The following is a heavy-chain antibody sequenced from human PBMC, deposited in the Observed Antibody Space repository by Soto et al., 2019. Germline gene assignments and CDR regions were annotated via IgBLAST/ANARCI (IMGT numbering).Heavy chain of an antibody. CDR2: IYSGGIT. V-gene: IGHV3-53*01. Sequence: PGGTLRLSCAASVFTFSSNYMSWVREAPGKGLEWVSVIYSGGITYYADSVKGRFTISRDNSKNTLYLQMNSLRAEDTAVYYCAREASSGWSGGDDAFDIWGQGTMVT. J-gene: IGHJ3*02. CDR1: VFTFSSNY. CDR3: AREASSGWSGGDDAFDI. D-gene: IGHD6-19*01.